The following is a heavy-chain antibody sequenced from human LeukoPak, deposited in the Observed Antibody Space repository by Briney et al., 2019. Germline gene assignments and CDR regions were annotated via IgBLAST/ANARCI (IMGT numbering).Heavy chain of an antibody. D-gene: IGHD3-10*01. V-gene: IGHV4-59*01. CDR3: ARRFGYGSGSYPYSFDS. CDR1: GGSISYY. J-gene: IGHJ4*02. CDR2: ISYSGST. Sequence: SETLSLTCTVSGGSISYYWSWIRQPPGKGLEWIGYISYSGSTSYNPSLKGRVTLSIDTSKNQFSLKLNSVTAADTAVYYCARRFGYGSGSYPYSFDSWGQGTLVTVSS.